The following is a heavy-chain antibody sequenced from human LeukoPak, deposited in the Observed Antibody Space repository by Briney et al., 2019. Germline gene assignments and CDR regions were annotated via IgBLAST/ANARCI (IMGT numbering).Heavy chain of an antibody. V-gene: IGHV1-2*02. D-gene: IGHD2-21*02. CDR2: INPNSGGT. Sequence: ASVKVSCKASGYTFTGYYMHWVRQAPGQGHEWRGWINPNSGGTNYAQKFSVRVTMTRDTSISTAYMELSRLRSDDTAVYYCARDPAYCGGACYFPGDNWFAPWGQGTLVTVSS. J-gene: IGHJ5*02. CDR1: GYTFTGYY. CDR3: ARDPAYCGGACYFPGDNWFAP.